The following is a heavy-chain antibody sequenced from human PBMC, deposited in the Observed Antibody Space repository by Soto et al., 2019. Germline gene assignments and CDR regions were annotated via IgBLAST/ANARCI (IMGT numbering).Heavy chain of an antibody. CDR3: ARDSLNGYYFDS. CDR1: GGSISSGGYS. CDR2: IYHSGST. J-gene: IGHJ4*02. D-gene: IGHD3-22*01. Sequence: QLQLQESGSGLVKPSQTLSLSCAVSGGSISSGGYSWNWIRQAPGKGLEWIGYIYHSGSTYYNPSLKSRVTISVDTSNNQFSLKLTSVTVADRAVYFCARDSLNGYYFDSWGQGALVTVSS. V-gene: IGHV4-30-2*01.